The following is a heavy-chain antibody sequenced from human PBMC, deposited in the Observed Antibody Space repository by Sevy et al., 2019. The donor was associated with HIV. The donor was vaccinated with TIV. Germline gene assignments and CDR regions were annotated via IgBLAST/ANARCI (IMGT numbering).Heavy chain of an antibody. CDR1: GFTFINYG. Sequence: GGSLRLSCAASGFTFINYGMYWVRQAPGKGLEWVAFVSSDESNKYYVESVKGRFTISRDNSKNTLYLQMNSLRPEDREVYYCARDAQRLPLGELSRIPSARGGMDVWGQGTAVTVSS. V-gene: IGHV3-33*07. CDR3: ARDAQRLPLGELSRIPSARGGMDV. CDR2: VSSDESNK. J-gene: IGHJ6*02. D-gene: IGHD3-16*02.